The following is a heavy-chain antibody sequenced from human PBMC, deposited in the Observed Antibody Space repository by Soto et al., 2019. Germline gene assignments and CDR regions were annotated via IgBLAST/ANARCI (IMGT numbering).Heavy chain of an antibody. Sequence: SETLSLTCAVYGGSFSGHYWSWIRQPPGKGLEWIGEINHSGSTNYNPSLKSRVTISVDTSKNQFPLKLSSVTAADTAVYYCARAPLYGSGSYIVSYYYGMDVWGQGTTVTVSS. CDR2: INHSGST. V-gene: IGHV4-34*01. J-gene: IGHJ6*02. CDR3: ARAPLYGSGSYIVSYYYGMDV. CDR1: GGSFSGHY. D-gene: IGHD3-10*01.